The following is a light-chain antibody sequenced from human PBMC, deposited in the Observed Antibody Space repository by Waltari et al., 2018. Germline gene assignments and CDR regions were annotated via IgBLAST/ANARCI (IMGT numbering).Light chain of an antibody. CDR1: KLGDKY. CDR3: QAWDSSTVV. J-gene: IGLJ2*01. Sequence: SYELTQPPSVSVSPGQTASITCSGDKLGDKYACWYQQKPGQSPVLVIYQDSKRPSGLPEQFSGSNSGNTATLTISGTQAMDEADYYCQAWDSSTVVFGGGTKLTVL. CDR2: QDS. V-gene: IGLV3-1*01.